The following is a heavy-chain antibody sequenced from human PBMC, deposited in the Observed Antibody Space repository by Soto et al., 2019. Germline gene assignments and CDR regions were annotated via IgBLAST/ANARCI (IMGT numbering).Heavy chain of an antibody. D-gene: IGHD2-15*01. CDR2: ISAYNGNT. CDR3: ARSDCSGGSCYSYYFDY. J-gene: IGHJ4*02. CDR1: GYTFTSYG. V-gene: IGHV1-18*01. Sequence: QVQLVQSGAEVKKPGASVKVSCKASGYTFTSYGISWVRQAPGQGLEWMGWISAYNGNTNYAQKLQGRVTMTIDTSTSTAYMELRSLRSDDTAVYYCARSDCSGGSCYSYYFDYWGQGTLVTVSS.